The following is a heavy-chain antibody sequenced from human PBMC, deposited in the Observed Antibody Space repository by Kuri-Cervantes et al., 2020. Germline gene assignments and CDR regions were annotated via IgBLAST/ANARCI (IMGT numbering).Heavy chain of an antibody. CDR1: GFTFRSYA. CDR3: AKGGVLLWFGDPDDYFDY. J-gene: IGHJ4*02. V-gene: IGHV3-30-3*01. CDR2: ISYDGSNK. D-gene: IGHD3-10*01. Sequence: GESLKISGAASGFTFRSYAMHLVRQAPGKGLEWVAVISYDGSNKYYADSVKGRFTISRDNSKNSLYLQMNSLRAEDTALYYCAKGGVLLWFGDPDDYFDYWGQGTLVTVSS.